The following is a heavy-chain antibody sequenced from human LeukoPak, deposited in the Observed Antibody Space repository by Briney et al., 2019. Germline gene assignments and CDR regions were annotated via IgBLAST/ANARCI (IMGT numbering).Heavy chain of an antibody. Sequence: ASVKVSCKASGYTFTSYDINWVRQATGQGLEWMGWINPNSGGTNYAQKFQGRVTMTRDTSISTAYMELSRLRSDDTAVYYCARFAGYYYYYMDVWGKGTTVTVSS. CDR2: INPNSGGT. J-gene: IGHJ6*03. CDR1: GYTFTSYD. V-gene: IGHV1-2*02. CDR3: ARFAGYYYYYMDV. D-gene: IGHD3-10*01.